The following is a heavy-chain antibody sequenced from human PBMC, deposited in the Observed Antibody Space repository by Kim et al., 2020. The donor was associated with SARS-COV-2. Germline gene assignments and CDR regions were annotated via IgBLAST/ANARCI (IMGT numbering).Heavy chain of an antibody. CDR3: ARGWLRLKFDY. Sequence: ASVKVSCKASGYTFTSYFLHWVRQAPGQGLEWMGIINPSGGSTTYAPKFQDGVTMTTDTSTSTLYMELSSLTSDDTGVYYCARGWLRLKFDYWGQGTPVT. CDR1: GYTFTSYF. V-gene: IGHV1-46*01. J-gene: IGHJ4*02. D-gene: IGHD5-12*01. CDR2: INPSGGST.